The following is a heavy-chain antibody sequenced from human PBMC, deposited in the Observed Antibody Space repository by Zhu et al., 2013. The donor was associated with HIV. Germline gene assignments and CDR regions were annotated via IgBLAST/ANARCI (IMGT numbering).Heavy chain of an antibody. CDR3: ARGPWRRHAFDI. V-gene: IGHV1-69*14. J-gene: IGHJ3*02. CDR2: IIPIFETP. D-gene: IGHD5-12*01. Sequence: QVHLVQSGAEVKKPGSSAKVSCKASGGTFNNYVISWVRQAPGQGLEWMGGIIPIFETPNYAQKLQGRVTITADKFTGTAHMELSSLRSDDTAVYYCARGPWRRHAFDIWGQGTMVSVSS. CDR1: GGTFNNYV.